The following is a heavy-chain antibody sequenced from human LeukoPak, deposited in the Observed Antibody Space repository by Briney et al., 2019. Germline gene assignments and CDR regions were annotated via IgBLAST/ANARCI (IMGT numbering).Heavy chain of an antibody. CDR3: ARGLWWLDVFYYYYMDV. CDR1: GGSFSGYY. D-gene: IGHD6-19*01. CDR2: INHSGST. J-gene: IGHJ6*03. Sequence: SETLSLTCAVYGGSFSGYYWSWIRQPPGKGLEWIGEINHSGSTNYNPSLKSRVTISVDTSKNQFSLKLSSVTAADTAVYYCARGLWWLDVFYYYYMDVWGKGKTVTVSS. V-gene: IGHV4-34*01.